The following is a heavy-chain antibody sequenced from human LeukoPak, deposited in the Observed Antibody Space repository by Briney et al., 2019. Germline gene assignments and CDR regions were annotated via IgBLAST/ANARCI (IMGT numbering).Heavy chain of an antibody. D-gene: IGHD6-19*01. CDR2: INANGVAS. Sequence: GGSLRLSCAASGFALSFSAMSWLRQPPGKGLEWVSTINANGVASSYAASVRGRFTISRDNSKSTLYLHLNTLRVEDTAVYYCAKPISGGLAVTADWFDPWGQGTLVVVSS. J-gene: IGHJ5*01. CDR1: GFALSFSA. V-gene: IGHV3-23*01. CDR3: AKPISGGLAVTADWFDP.